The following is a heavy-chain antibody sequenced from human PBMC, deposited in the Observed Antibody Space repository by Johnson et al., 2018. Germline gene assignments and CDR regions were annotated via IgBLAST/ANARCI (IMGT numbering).Heavy chain of an antibody. CDR1: GFTFSSYA. Sequence: VQLVESGGGLVQPGGSLRLSCAASGFTFSSYAMSWVRQAPGKGLEWVSAISGSGGSTYYADSVKGRFTISRDNSKNTLYLQMNSLRAEDTAVYYCAKAFYDFGGGYPPGGLHGMDVWGQGTTVTVSS. CDR2: ISGSGGST. V-gene: IGHV3-23*04. CDR3: AKAFYDFGGGYPPGGLHGMDV. J-gene: IGHJ6*02. D-gene: IGHD3-3*01.